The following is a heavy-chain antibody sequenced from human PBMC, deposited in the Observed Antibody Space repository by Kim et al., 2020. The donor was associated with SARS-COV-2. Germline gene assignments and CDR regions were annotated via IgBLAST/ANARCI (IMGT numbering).Heavy chain of an antibody. CDR2: IFHNGDT. D-gene: IGHD6-19*01. CDR3: ARAFSVAVAGRYYYVMDV. Sequence: SETLSLTCAVSGGSITSINRWNWVRQPPGKGLEWIGEIFHNGDTNYNPSLKSRVTMSVDKSTNEFSLRLDSVTAADTAVYFCARAFSVAVAGRYYYVMDVWGPGTTVTVSS. CDR1: GGSITSINR. J-gene: IGHJ6*02. V-gene: IGHV4-4*02.